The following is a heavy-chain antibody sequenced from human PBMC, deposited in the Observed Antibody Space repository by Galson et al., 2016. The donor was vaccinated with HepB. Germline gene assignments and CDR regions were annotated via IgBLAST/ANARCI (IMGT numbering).Heavy chain of an antibody. CDR2: IYTAGDT. Sequence: STYDMFWIRQAPGKGLEWVSTIYTAGDTNYPGSVKGRFIVSRENDKNSLYLHMNSLRAGDTAVYYCTRGSYSSDWYRTSAYDFGMDVWGRGTPVTVSS. CDR1: STYD. D-gene: IGHD6-19*01. V-gene: IGHV3-13*01. CDR3: TRGSYSSDWYRTSAYDFGMDV. J-gene: IGHJ6*04.